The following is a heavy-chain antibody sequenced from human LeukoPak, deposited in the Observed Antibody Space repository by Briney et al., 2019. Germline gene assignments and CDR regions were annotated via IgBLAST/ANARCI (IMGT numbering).Heavy chain of an antibody. Sequence: GGSLRLSCAASGFTFSSYAMSWVRQAPGKGLEWVSAISGSGGSTYYADSVKGRFTISRDNSKNTLYLQMNSLRAEDTAVYYCAKELGTVFGVVSATDYWGQGTLVTVSS. CDR2: ISGSGGST. CDR1: GFTFSSYA. D-gene: IGHD3-3*01. CDR3: AKELGTVFGVVSATDY. V-gene: IGHV3-23*01. J-gene: IGHJ4*02.